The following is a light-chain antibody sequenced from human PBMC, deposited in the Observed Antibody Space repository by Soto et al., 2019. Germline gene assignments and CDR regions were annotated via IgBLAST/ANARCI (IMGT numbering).Light chain of an antibody. CDR1: NSDIGNYNY. Sequence: QSALTQPRSVSGSPGQSATISCTGTNSDIGNYNYVSWYQQHPGKAPKLMIYDVTKRPSGVPDRFSGSKSGNTASLTISGLQAEDEADYYCCSYAGSYFYVFGTGTKVTVL. CDR2: DVT. V-gene: IGLV2-11*01. CDR3: CSYAGSYFYV. J-gene: IGLJ1*01.